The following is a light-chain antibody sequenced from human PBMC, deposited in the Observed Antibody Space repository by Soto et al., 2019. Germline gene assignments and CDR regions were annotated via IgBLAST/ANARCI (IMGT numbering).Light chain of an antibody. J-gene: IGKJ1*01. CDR3: QQYDSSPRT. CDR1: LTVNTN. V-gene: IGKV3-15*01. CDR2: YAS. Sequence: DIVMTQSPATLSVSPGERATLSCRASLTVNTNLAWYQQKPGQAPRLLIYYASTRATGIPARFSGSGSVKEFTLTISSVQSEDSAVYYCQQYDSSPRTFGQGTKVDIK.